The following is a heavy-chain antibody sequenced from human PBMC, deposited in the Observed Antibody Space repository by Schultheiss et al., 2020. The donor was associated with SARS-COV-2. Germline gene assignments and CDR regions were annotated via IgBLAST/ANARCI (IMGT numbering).Heavy chain of an antibody. J-gene: IGHJ4*02. V-gene: IGHV4-61*01. D-gene: IGHD3/OR15-3a*01. CDR2: IYYSGST. CDR3: ARHGLGYPYYFDY. Sequence: SETLSLTCTVSGGSVSSASYYWSWIRQPPGKGLEWIGYIYYSGSTNYNPSLKSRVTISVDTSKNQFSLKLSSVTAADTAVYYCARHGLGYPYYFDYWGQGTLVTVSS. CDR1: GGSVSSASYY.